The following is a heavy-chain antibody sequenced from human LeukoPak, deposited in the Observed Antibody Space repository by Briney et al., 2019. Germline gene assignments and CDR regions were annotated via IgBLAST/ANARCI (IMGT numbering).Heavy chain of an antibody. CDR1: GFTFSSNY. Sequence: GGSLRLSCAASGFTFSSNYMNWVRQAPGKGLEWVSLIYSGGSTSYSDSVKGRFTISRDNSKNTLYLQMNSLRVEDTAVYYCARFNYYDSSGHFDYWGQGTLVTVSS. D-gene: IGHD3-22*01. V-gene: IGHV3-66*01. J-gene: IGHJ4*02. CDR3: ARFNYYDSSGHFDY. CDR2: IYSGGST.